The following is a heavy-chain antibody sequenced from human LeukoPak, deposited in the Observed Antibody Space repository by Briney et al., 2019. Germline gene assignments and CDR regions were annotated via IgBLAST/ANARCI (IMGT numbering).Heavy chain of an antibody. D-gene: IGHD3-22*01. J-gene: IGHJ4*02. CDR1: GYTFTGYY. V-gene: IGHV1-2*02. CDR2: INPNSGGT. Sequence: ASVKVSCKASGYTFTGYYMHWVRQAPGQGLEWMGWINPNSGGTNYAQKFQGRVTMTRDTSISTAYMELSRLRSDDTAVYYCARDGSGYYYDSSGYPVDYWGQGTLVTVSS. CDR3: ARDGSGYYYDSSGYPVDY.